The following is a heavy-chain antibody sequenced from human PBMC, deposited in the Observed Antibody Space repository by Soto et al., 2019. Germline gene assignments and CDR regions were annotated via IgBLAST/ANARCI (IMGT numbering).Heavy chain of an antibody. CDR1: GYTFRSHG. J-gene: IGHJ6*02. CDR2: SNGGNGFT. Sequence: QVQLVQSGAEVRTPGASVKISCKASGYTFRSHGVQWVRQAPGQRLEWVGWSNGGNGFTKYSREFQDRVTITRDTAASTIYMELHSLTSDDTAVYYCARLSYSDALDVWGQGTTVTVSS. CDR3: ARLSYSDALDV. D-gene: IGHD4-17*01. V-gene: IGHV1-3*02.